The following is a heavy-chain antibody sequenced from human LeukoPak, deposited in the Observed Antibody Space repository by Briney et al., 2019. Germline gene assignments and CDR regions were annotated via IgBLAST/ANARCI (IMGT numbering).Heavy chain of an antibody. Sequence: SETLSLTCTVSGYSISTSYYWGWIRQPPGKGLEWIGSIYHSGNTYYNPSLKSRVTISVDTSKNQFSLKLSSVTAEDTAVYYCARNTFGGVITNAFDIWGQGTMVTVSS. CDR3: ARNTFGGVITNAFDI. CDR1: GYSISTSYY. V-gene: IGHV4-38-2*02. J-gene: IGHJ3*02. D-gene: IGHD3-16*02. CDR2: IYHSGNT.